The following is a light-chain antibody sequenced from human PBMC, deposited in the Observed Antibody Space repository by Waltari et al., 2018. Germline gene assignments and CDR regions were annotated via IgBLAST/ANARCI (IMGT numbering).Light chain of an antibody. Sequence: DIQMTQSPSPLSASVGARVTFTCRASQGISNSLAWYQQKPGKAPKLLLYAASRLESGVPSRFSGSGSGTDYTLTISSLQPEDFATYYCQQYYSTPPVAFGQGTKVEIK. CDR2: AAS. J-gene: IGKJ1*01. CDR1: QGISNS. V-gene: IGKV1-NL1*01. CDR3: QQYYSTPPVA.